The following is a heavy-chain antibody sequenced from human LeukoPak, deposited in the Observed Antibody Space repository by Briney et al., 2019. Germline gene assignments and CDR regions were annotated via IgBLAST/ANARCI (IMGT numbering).Heavy chain of an antibody. CDR3: ARGHDYGDYYYYYYMDV. Sequence: GGSLRLSCAACGFTFSDYYMSWIRQAPGKGLEWVAYISSSGSTIYYADSVKGRFTISRDNAKNSLYLQMNSLRAEDTAVYYCARGHDYGDYYYYYYMDVWGKGTTVTVSS. J-gene: IGHJ6*03. V-gene: IGHV3-11*01. CDR1: GFTFSDYY. CDR2: ISSSGSTI. D-gene: IGHD4-17*01.